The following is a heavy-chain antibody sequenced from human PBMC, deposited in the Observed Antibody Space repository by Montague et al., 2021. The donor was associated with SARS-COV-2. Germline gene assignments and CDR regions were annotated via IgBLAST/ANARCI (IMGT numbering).Heavy chain of an antibody. D-gene: IGHD6-19*01. Sequence: SETLSLTCTVSGGSISSYYWSWIRQPPGKGLEWIGYIYYGGSTNYSPSFKGRVITSVDTSNNQFSLRLTSVTAADTAVYYCATQEDPSGWIPGPFDFWGQGTLLTVSS. V-gene: IGHV4-59*08. CDR3: ATQEDPSGWIPGPFDF. J-gene: IGHJ4*02. CDR1: GGSISSYY. CDR2: IYYGGST.